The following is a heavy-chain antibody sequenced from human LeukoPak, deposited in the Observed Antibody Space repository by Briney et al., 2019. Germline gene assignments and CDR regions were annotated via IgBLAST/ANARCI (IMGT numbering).Heavy chain of an antibody. Sequence: GGSLRLSCAASGFMFSTYGMHWVRQAPGKGLEWVTFIRYDGSNKYYADSVQGRFTISRDNAKNSLYLQMNSLRAEDTAVYYCAELGITMIGGVWGKGTTVTISS. CDR1: GFMFSTYG. D-gene: IGHD3-10*02. V-gene: IGHV3-30*02. CDR2: IRYDGSNK. CDR3: AELGITMIGGV. J-gene: IGHJ6*04.